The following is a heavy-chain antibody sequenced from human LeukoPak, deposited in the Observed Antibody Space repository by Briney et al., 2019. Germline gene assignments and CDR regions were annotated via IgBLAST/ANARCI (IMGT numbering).Heavy chain of an antibody. CDR3: AKEGDLFRGYLDA. D-gene: IGHD3-16*01. CDR1: GFMFSRLG. V-gene: IGHV3-33*06. J-gene: IGHJ6*03. CDR2: IWHDGSVE. Sequence: GRSLRLSCTASGFMFSRLGMQWVRQAPGEGLEWVAMIWHDGSVEEYADSVKGRFTISRDNSQNTLYLQMNSLRDDDTAVYYCAKEGDLFRGYLDAWGKGTTVTVSS.